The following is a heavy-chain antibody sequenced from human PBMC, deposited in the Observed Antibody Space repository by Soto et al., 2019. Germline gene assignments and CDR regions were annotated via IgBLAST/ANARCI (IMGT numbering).Heavy chain of an antibody. D-gene: IGHD3-9*01. V-gene: IGHV3-48*04. CDR2: IFVDSSTI. J-gene: IGHJ4*02. CDR1: GFTLSRYS. CDR3: ARDKDWAFDY. Sequence: GGALRLSRIASGFTLSRYSMVWGRQAPGKGLEWISYIFVDSSTIYYADSVKGRFTVSRDNSQNSLFLLMNSLRAEDTAVYYCARDKDWAFDYWGQGTLVTVSS.